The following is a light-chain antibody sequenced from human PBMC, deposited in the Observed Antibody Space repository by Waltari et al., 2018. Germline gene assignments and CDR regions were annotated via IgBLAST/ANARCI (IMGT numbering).Light chain of an antibody. Sequence: EIVMTQSPATLSVSPGESATLSCRASQSGSRNLAWYQQKPGQAPRLLIFCASTRATGSPDRFSGNGSGTDFTLTISSLQSEDFAVYYCQQYDNWPPYTFGQGTKLEIK. V-gene: IGKV3-15*01. CDR3: QQYDNWPPYT. CDR1: QSGSRN. J-gene: IGKJ2*01. CDR2: CAS.